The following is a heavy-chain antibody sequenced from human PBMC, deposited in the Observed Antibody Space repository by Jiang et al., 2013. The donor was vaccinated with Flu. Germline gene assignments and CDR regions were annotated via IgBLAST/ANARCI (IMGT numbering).Heavy chain of an antibody. Sequence: VQLLESGGGVVQPGRSLRLSCAASGFTFSSYAMHWVRQAPGKGLEWVAVISYDGSNKYYVDSVKGRFTISRDNSKNTLYLQMNSLRAEDTAVYYCARGGGYSYGAYYYFDYWGQGTLVTVSS. D-gene: IGHD5-18*01. J-gene: IGHJ4*02. V-gene: IGHV3-30*01. CDR2: ISYDGSNK. CDR1: GFTFSSYA. CDR3: ARGGGYSYGAYYYFDY.